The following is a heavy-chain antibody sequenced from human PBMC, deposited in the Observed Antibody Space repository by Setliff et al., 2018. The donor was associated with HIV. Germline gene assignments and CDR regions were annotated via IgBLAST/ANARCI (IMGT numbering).Heavy chain of an antibody. J-gene: IGHJ1*01. CDR1: GYMFTAYH. CDR3: ASMGYFGESYFQF. CDR2: IDPNNGVT. V-gene: IGHV1-2*02. Sequence: GASVKVSCKASGYMFTAYHVHWVRRAPGRGLEWMGNIDPNNGVTRSARNFQGRVTMTRDTSISTAYMELSGLTSDDTAVYYCASMGYFGESYFQFWGQGTLVTVSS. D-gene: IGHD3-10*01.